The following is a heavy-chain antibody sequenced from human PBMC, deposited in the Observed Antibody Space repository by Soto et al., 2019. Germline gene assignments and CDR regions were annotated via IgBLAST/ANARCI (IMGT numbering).Heavy chain of an antibody. D-gene: IGHD3-3*01. V-gene: IGHV4-30-4*01. CDR1: GASISNGYYY. CDR3: ARGRFLDY. Sequence: TLSLTCTVSGASISNGYYYWTWIRQFPGKGLEWIGYIYYSGSTYYNPSLQSRITMSLDMSKNQYSLTLNSVTAADTAIYYCARGRFLDYWGQGALVTVSS. CDR2: IYYSGST. J-gene: IGHJ4*02.